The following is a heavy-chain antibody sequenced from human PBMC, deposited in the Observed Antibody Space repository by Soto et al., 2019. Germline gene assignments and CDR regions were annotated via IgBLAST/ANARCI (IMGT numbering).Heavy chain of an antibody. J-gene: IGHJ6*02. CDR1: GYTFTSYF. Sequence: ASVKVSCKASGYTFTSYFISWVRQAPGQGLEWMGWISAYNGNTNYAQKLQGRVTMTTDTSTSTAYMELRSLRSDDTAVYYCARDTGEAVAGSFGYYYYYGMDVWGQGTTVTVS. D-gene: IGHD6-19*01. CDR2: ISAYNGNT. CDR3: ARDTGEAVAGSFGYYYYYGMDV. V-gene: IGHV1-18*01.